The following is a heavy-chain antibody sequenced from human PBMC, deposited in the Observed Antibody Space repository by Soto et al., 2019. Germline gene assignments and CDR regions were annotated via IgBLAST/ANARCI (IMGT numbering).Heavy chain of an antibody. CDR1: GYSVTSSDYY. V-gene: IGHV4-39*01. CDR3: APLSVSLSGPYGIHV. J-gene: IGHJ6*02. Sequence: KTSETLSLTCSVSGYSVTSSDYYWAWIRQPPGKGLEWIGSMFYSGLTYYNPSLKSRVTLSVDTSKNQFSVRLNSVTAADTAVYYCAPLSVSLSGPYGIHVWGQGTTVT. CDR2: MFYSGLT. D-gene: IGHD2-15*01.